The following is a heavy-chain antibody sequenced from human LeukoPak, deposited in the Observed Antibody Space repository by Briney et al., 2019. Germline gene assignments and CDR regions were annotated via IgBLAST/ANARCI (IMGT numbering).Heavy chain of an antibody. Sequence: PGGSLRLSCAASGFTFSPYSFNWVRQAPGKGLEWLSYITSSSRTIYYADSVKGRFTISRDNAKNSLYLQMNSLRAEDTAVYYCAREDTAMVNGGDAFDIWGQGTMVTVSS. D-gene: IGHD5-18*01. CDR2: ITSSSRTI. CDR1: GFTFSPYS. CDR3: AREDTAMVNGGDAFDI. J-gene: IGHJ3*02. V-gene: IGHV3-48*04.